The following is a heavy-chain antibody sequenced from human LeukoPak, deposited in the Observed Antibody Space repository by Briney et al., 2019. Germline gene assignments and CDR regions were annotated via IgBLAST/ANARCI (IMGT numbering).Heavy chain of an antibody. V-gene: IGHV5-51*01. CDR3: ARQAPHYYYYMDV. J-gene: IGHJ6*03. CDR1: GYSFTSYW. CDR2: IYPGDSDT. Sequence: GESLKISCKGSGYSFTSYWIGWVRQMPGKGLEWMGIIYPGDSDTRYSPSFQGQVTISADKSISTAYLQWSSLKASDTAMYYCARQAPHYYYYMDVWGKGTTVTVSS.